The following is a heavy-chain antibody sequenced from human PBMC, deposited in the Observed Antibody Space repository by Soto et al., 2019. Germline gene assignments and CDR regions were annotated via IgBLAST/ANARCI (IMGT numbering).Heavy chain of an antibody. Sequence: QVQLQESGPGLVKPSETLSLTCTVSGGSISSYYWSWIRQPPGKGLEWIGYIYYSGTTNYNPSLNSRLPISVDTSKNQFSLKLSSVTAADTAVYYCARRYGGNLDYWGQGPLVTVSS. J-gene: IGHJ4*02. CDR1: GGSISSYY. CDR3: ARRYGGNLDY. D-gene: IGHD1-26*01. CDR2: IYYSGTT. V-gene: IGHV4-59*08.